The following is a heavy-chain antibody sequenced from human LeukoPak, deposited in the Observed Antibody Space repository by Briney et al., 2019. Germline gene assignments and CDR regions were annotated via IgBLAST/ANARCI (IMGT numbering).Heavy chain of an antibody. CDR3: ARDPGYYDSNGYLIYWYFDV. V-gene: IGHV4-59*01. Sequence: KPSETLSLTCTASGVSISSYYWSWVRQPPGKGLEWIGYIYYSGSTNYNPSLKSRVTISVDTAKNHFSLKLRSVTAADTAVYYCARDPGYYDSNGYLIYWYFDVWGGGTLVTVSS. CDR2: IYYSGST. J-gene: IGHJ2*01. CDR1: GVSISSYY. D-gene: IGHD3-22*01.